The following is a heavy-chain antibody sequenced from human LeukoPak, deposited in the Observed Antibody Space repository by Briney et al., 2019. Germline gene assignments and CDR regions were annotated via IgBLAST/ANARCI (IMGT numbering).Heavy chain of an antibody. V-gene: IGHV3-53*01. Sequence: PGGSLRLSCAASGFTVSSNYMSWVRQAPGKGLEWVSVIYSGGSTYYADSVKGRFTISRHNAKNSLYLQMDSLRDEDTAVYYCARDRDWAFDYWGQGILVTVSS. D-gene: IGHD3-9*01. CDR3: ARDRDWAFDY. J-gene: IGHJ4*02. CDR1: GFTVSSNY. CDR2: IYSGGST.